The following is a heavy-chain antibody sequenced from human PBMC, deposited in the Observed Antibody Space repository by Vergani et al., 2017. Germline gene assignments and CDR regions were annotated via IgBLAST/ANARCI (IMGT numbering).Heavy chain of an antibody. D-gene: IGHD1-26*01. CDR3: ARVRWELLGGQYYFDY. V-gene: IGHV3-64*01. J-gene: IGHJ4*02. Sequence: EVQLVESGGGLVQPGGSLRLSCAASGFTFSSYAMHWVRQAPGKGLEYVSAISSNGGSTYYSNSVKGRFTISRDNSKNTLYLQMGSLSAEDMAVYYCARVRWELLGGQYYFDYWGQGTLVTVSS. CDR2: ISSNGGST. CDR1: GFTFSSYA.